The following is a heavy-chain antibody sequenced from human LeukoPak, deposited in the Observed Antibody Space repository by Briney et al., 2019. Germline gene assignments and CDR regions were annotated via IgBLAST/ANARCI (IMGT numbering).Heavy chain of an antibody. CDR2: SSGNGRST. J-gene: IGHJ4*02. V-gene: IGHV3-64D*06. Sequence: GGSLRLSCSASGFTFSTQPMHWVRQAPGKGLEYVSGSSGNGRSTYYADSVKGRFTIFRDNSKNTLYLQMSSLRPEDTAVYYCVNQISGWVYWGQGTLVTVSS. CDR1: GFTFSTQP. CDR3: VNQISGWVY. D-gene: IGHD6-19*01.